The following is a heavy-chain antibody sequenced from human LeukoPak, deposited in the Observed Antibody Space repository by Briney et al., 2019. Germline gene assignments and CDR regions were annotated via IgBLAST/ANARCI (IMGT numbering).Heavy chain of an antibody. CDR2: IRFTGSYI. J-gene: IGHJ4*02. D-gene: IGHD3-10*01. V-gene: IGHV3-21*01. Sequence: GGSLRLSCAASGFTFSSYSMNWVRQAPGRGLKWVSSIRFTGSYIYYADSVKGRFTISRDNSKNTLYLQMNSLRAEDTAVYYCAREGITMVRGAKDYWGQGTLVTVSS. CDR3: AREGITMVRGAKDY. CDR1: GFTFSSYS.